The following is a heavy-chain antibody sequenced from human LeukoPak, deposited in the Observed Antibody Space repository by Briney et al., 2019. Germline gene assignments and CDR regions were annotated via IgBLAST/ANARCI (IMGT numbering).Heavy chain of an antibody. CDR2: IIPIFDIA. Sequence: ASVKVASKAAGGTLSSYAISWVRQAPGQGLEWMGRIIPIFDIANYAQKFQGRVTITADKSTNTVYMGLSRLRSEDTVMYYCARMGRDGSYWGQGTLVTVS. D-gene: IGHD5-24*01. CDR1: GGTLSSYA. CDR3: ARMGRDGSY. J-gene: IGHJ4*02. V-gene: IGHV1-69*04.